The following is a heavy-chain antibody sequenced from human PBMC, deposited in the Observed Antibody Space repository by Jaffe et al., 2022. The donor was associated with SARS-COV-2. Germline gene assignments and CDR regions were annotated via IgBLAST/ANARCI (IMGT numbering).Heavy chain of an antibody. CDR2: IKSKTDGGTT. CDR3: TTEADIVVVPAATDAFDI. D-gene: IGHD2-2*01. Sequence: EVQLVESGGGLVKPGGSLRLSCAASGFTFSNAWMSWVRQAPGKGLEWVGRIKSKTDGGTTDYAAPVKGRFTISRDDSKNTLYLQMNSLKTEDTAVYYCTTEADIVVVPAATDAFDIWGQGTMVTVSS. V-gene: IGHV3-15*01. J-gene: IGHJ3*02. CDR1: GFTFSNAW.